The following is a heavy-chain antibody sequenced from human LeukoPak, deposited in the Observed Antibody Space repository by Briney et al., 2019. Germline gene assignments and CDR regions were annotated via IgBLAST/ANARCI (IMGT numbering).Heavy chain of an antibody. D-gene: IGHD2-2*01. Sequence: ASVKVSCKASGYTFASYDIHWVRQATGQGLEWMGWMNPNSGNTGYAQKFQGRVTMTRNTSIATAYMELTSLRSEDTAMYYCARGLHCTNTSCRQGEWFDPWGQGALVTVSS. CDR1: GYTFASYD. J-gene: IGHJ5*02. CDR2: MNPNSGNT. V-gene: IGHV1-8*01. CDR3: ARGLHCTNTSCRQGEWFDP.